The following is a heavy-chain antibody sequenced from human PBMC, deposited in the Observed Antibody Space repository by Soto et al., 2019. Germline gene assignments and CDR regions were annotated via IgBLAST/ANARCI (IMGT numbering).Heavy chain of an antibody. V-gene: IGHV1-69*13. J-gene: IGHJ6*02. CDR2: IIPIFGTA. CDR3: ARSGIFGGKYINYYYYYGMDV. Sequence: ASVKVSCKASGGTFSSYAVSWVRQAPGQGLEWMGGIIPIFGTANYAQKFQGRVTITADESTSTAYMELSSLRSEDTAVYYCARSGIFGGKYINYYYYYGMDVWGQGTTVTVSS. D-gene: IGHD3-3*01. CDR1: GGTFSSYA.